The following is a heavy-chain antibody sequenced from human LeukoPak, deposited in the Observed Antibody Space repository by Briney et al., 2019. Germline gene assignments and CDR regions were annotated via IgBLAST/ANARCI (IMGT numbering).Heavy chain of an antibody. CDR1: GYSFANYW. CDR2: IDPSDSYT. J-gene: IGHJ4*02. V-gene: IGHV5-10-1*04. Sequence: GESLRISCKGSGYSFANYWISWVRQMPGKGLEWMGRIDPSDSYTDYSPSFQGQVTISADKSISTAYLQWSSLKASDTAIYYCARCSTAWPLDYWGQGTLVTVSS. D-gene: IGHD2-8*02. CDR3: ARCSTAWPLDY.